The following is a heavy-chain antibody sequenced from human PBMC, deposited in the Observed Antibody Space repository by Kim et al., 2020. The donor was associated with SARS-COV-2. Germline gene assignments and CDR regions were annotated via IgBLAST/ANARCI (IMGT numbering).Heavy chain of an antibody. D-gene: IGHD3-10*01. CDR3: ARGDPSSGSSYYGMDV. J-gene: IGHJ6*02. Sequence: SLKSRVTISVDTSKNQFSLKLSSVTAADTAVYYCARGDPSSGSSYYGMDVWGQGTTVTVSS. V-gene: IGHV4-59*09.